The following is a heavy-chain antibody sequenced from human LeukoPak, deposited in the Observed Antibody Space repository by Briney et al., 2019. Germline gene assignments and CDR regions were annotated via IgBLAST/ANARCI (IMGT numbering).Heavy chain of an antibody. J-gene: IGHJ2*01. V-gene: IGHV4-34*01. CDR3: ARHGDWYFAL. CDR2: IHHGGRS. CDR1: GGSVFGYY. Sequence: SETLSLTCAVSGGSVFGYYWSWIRQPPGKGLEWIGEIHHGGRSKYHPALKGRVTISVDTPNNQFSLKLTSMTAADTAVYYCARHGDWYFALWGPGTLVTVSS. D-gene: IGHD3-10*01.